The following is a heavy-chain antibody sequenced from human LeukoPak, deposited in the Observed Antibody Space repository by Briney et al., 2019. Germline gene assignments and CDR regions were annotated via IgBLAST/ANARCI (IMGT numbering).Heavy chain of an antibody. J-gene: IGHJ4*02. Sequence: SVKVSCKASGGTFSSYAISWVRQAPGQGLEWMGGIIPIFGTANYAQKFQGRVTITTDESTSTAYMELSSLRSQDTAVYSCARGPYYDSSGYYDYWGQGNLGTVS. D-gene: IGHD3-22*01. V-gene: IGHV1-69*05. CDR2: IIPIFGTA. CDR1: GGTFSSYA. CDR3: ARGPYYDSSGYYDY.